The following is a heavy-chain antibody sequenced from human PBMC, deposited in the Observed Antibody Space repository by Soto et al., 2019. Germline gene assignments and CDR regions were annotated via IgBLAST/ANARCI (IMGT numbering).Heavy chain of an antibody. CDR2: ISFDGSYN. CDR1: GFTFSSYT. Sequence: QVQLVESGEGVVQPGRSLRLSCAASGFTFSSYTMHWVRQAPGKGLEWVTLISFDGSYNYYADSVKGRFTISRDNSKNTLYLRITSLRTADTAVYYCARGAGIVGSTTSFDYWGQGTLVTVSS. D-gene: IGHD1-26*01. V-gene: IGHV3-30-3*01. CDR3: ARGAGIVGSTTSFDY. J-gene: IGHJ4*02.